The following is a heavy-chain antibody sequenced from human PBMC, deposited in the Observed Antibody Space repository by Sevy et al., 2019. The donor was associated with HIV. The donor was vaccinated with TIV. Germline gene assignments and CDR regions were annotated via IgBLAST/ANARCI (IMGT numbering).Heavy chain of an antibody. CDR3: AKDTRTYSGSYYLDY. V-gene: IGHV3-9*01. J-gene: IGHJ4*02. CDR1: GFSFEDYA. D-gene: IGHD1-26*01. CDR2: ISWNSNTI. Sequence: GGSLRLSCAASGFSFEDYAMHWVRQVPGKSLEWVSSISWNSNTIDYADSVKGRFTISRDNAKNSLYLQMNSLRNGDTALYYCAKDTRTYSGSYYLDYWGQGTLVTVSS.